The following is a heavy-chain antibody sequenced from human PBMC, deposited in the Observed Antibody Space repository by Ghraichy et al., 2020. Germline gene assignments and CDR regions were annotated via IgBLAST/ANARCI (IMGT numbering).Heavy chain of an antibody. CDR2: IWYDGSNK. CDR1: GFTFSSYG. J-gene: IGHJ5*02. D-gene: IGHD6-13*01. V-gene: IGHV3-33*01. CDR3: ARDGRQLVRNWFDP. Sequence: GGSLRLSCAASGFTFSSYGMHWVRQAPGKGLEWVAVIWYDGSNKYYADSVKGRFTISRDNSKNTLYLQMNSLRAEDTAVYYCARDGRQLVRNWFDPWGQGTLVTVSS.